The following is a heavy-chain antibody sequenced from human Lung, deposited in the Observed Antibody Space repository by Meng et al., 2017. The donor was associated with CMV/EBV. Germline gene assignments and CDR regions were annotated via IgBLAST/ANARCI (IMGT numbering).Heavy chain of an antibody. Sequence: GESXKLSXAASGFTVSSNYMSWVRQAPGKGLEWVSVIYSGGSTYYADSVKGRFTISRDNSKYTLYLQMNRLRAEDTAVYYCARDQGRGYSYGQAYYYGMDVWGQGTXVTVSS. CDR1: GFTVSSNY. CDR2: IYSGGST. J-gene: IGHJ6*02. CDR3: ARDQGRGYSYGQAYYYGMDV. V-gene: IGHV3-66*02. D-gene: IGHD5-18*01.